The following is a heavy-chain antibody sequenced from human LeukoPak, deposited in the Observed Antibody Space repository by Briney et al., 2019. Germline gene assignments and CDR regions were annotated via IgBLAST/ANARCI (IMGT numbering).Heavy chain of an antibody. CDR3: ARLEGSYPTYYFDY. CDR2: ISNIGTYL. D-gene: IGHD3-16*02. V-gene: IGHV3-21*01. Sequence: GGSLRLSCAASGFTFSSYSMNWVRQAPGKGLEWVSSISNIGTYLYYADSVKGRFTISRDNTKNSLYLQMNSLRAEDTAVYYCARLEGSYPTYYFDYWGQGTLVTVSS. J-gene: IGHJ4*02. CDR1: GFTFSSYS.